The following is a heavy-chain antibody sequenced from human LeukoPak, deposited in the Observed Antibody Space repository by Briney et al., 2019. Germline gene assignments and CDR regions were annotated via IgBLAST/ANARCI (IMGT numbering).Heavy chain of an antibody. CDR3: AKDSTAGGGAFFQD. Sequence: ASVKVSCKASGYTFTSYGISWVRQAPGQGLEWMGWISAYNGNTNYAQKLQGRVTMTTDTSTSTAYMELRSLRSDDTAVYYCAKDSTAGGGAFFQDWGQGTLVTVSS. CDR2: ISAYNGNT. V-gene: IGHV1-18*01. CDR1: GYTFTSYG. J-gene: IGHJ1*01. D-gene: IGHD6-13*01.